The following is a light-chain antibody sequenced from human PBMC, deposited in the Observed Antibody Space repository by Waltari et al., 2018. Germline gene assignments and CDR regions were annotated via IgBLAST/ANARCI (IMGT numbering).Light chain of an antibody. CDR1: TSDVGSSDL. CDR3: CSYAGRGTYV. Sequence: QSALTQPASVSGTPGQSITIPCSGTTSDVGSSDLVSWYQQHPGEAPKLLICEVFKRPPDTSSRFSGAKSGSTASLTISGLQPEDEADYYCCSYAGRGTYVFGSGTKVTVL. J-gene: IGLJ1*01. V-gene: IGLV2-23*02. CDR2: EVF.